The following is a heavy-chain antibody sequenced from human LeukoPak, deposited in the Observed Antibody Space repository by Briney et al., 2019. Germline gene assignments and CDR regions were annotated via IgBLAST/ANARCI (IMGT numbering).Heavy chain of an antibody. V-gene: IGHV3-30*03. J-gene: IGHJ4*02. CDR2: ISYDGSNK. CDR3: ARDPFGVSSSSSSLDY. Sequence: GGSLRLSCAASGFTFSSYSMNWVRQAPGKGLEWVAVISYDGSNKYYADSVKGRFTISRDNSKNTLYLQMNSLRAEDTAVYYCARDPFGVSSSSSSLDYWGQGTLVTVSS. D-gene: IGHD6-6*01. CDR1: GFTFSSYS.